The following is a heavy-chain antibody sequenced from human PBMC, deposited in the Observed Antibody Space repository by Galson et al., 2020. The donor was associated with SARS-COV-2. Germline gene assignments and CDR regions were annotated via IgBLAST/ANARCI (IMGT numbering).Heavy chain of an antibody. J-gene: IGHJ3*02. V-gene: IGHV4-34*01. CDR3: ARRGDSLIVGATTPQYDAFDI. CDR2: INHSGST. CDR1: GGSFSGYY. Sequence: SETLSLTCAVYGGSFSGYYWSWIRQPPGKGLEWIGEINHSGSTNYNPSLKSRVTISVDTSKNQFSLKLRSVTAADTAVYYCARRGDSLIVGATTPQYDAFDIWGQGTMVTVSS. D-gene: IGHD1-26*01.